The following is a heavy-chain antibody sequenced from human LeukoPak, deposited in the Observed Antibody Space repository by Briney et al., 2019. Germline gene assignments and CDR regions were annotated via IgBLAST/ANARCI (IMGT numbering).Heavy chain of an antibody. D-gene: IGHD2-2*02. CDR2: IYYSGST. CDR1: GGSISSGDYY. CDR3: ARDRGYCSSTSCYIRYYYYGMDV. J-gene: IGHJ6*02. Sequence: SQTLSLTCAVSGGSISSGDYYWSWIRQPPGTGLEWIGYIYYSGSTYYNPSLKSRVTISVDTSKNQFSLKLSSVTAADTAVYYCARDRGYCSSTSCYIRYYYYGMDVWGQGTTVTVSS. V-gene: IGHV4-30-4*01.